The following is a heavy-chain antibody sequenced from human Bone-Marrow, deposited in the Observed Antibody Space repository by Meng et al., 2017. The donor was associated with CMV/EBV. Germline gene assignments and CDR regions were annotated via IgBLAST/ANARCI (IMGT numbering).Heavy chain of an antibody. Sequence: ASVKVSCKASGYTFTSYGISWVRQAPGQGLEWMGWMNPNSGNTGYAQKFQGRVTMTTDTSTSTAYMELRSLRSDDTAVYYCAREYDTSGNYGMDVWGQGTTVTVSS. CDR1: GYTFTSYG. CDR2: MNPNSGNT. J-gene: IGHJ6*02. D-gene: IGHD3-22*01. CDR3: AREYDTSGNYGMDV. V-gene: IGHV1-18*01.